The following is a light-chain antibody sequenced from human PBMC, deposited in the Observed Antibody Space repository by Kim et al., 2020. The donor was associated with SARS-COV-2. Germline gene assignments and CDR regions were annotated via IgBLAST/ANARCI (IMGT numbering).Light chain of an antibody. Sequence: EIVLTQSPGTLSLSPGERATLSCRASQDVSSNYLAWYQQKPGQPPRLLIYGASSRATGIPDRFSGSGSGTDFTLTISRLETEDFAVYYCQLYGSSLTFGGGTKLEI. CDR2: GAS. V-gene: IGKV3-20*01. J-gene: IGKJ4*01. CDR3: QLYGSSLT. CDR1: QDVSSNY.